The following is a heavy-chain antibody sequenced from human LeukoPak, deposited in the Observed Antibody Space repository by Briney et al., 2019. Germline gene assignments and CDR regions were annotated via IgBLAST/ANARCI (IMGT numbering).Heavy chain of an antibody. Sequence: PGGSLRLSCAASGFTFSSYAMHWVRQAPGKGLEYVSSISSNGGSTYYANSVKGRFTISRDNSKNTLYLQMGSLRAEDMAVYYCARGSWQLVHYFDYWGQGTLVTVSS. CDR1: GFTFSSYA. CDR2: ISSNGGST. CDR3: ARGSWQLVHYFDY. J-gene: IGHJ4*02. V-gene: IGHV3-64*01. D-gene: IGHD6-6*01.